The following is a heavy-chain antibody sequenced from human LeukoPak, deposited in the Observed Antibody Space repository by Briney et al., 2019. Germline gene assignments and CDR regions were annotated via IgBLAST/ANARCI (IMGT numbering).Heavy chain of an antibody. J-gene: IGHJ6*02. CDR1: GFTFSSYS. V-gene: IGHV3-48*04. CDR3: ASSDYYGSGRKGMDV. CDR2: ISSSSSTI. D-gene: IGHD3-10*01. Sequence: GGSLRLSCAASGFTFSSYSMNWVRQAPGKGLEWVSYISSSSSTIYYADSVKGRFTISRDNAKNSLYLQMNSLRAEDTAVYYCASSDYYGSGRKGMDVWGQGTTVTVSS.